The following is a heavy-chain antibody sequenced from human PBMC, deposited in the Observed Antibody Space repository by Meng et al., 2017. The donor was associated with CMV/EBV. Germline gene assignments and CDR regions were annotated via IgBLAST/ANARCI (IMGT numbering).Heavy chain of an antibody. CDR3: ASLPVYGDYVRDY. CDR2: MNPNSGNT. Sequence: CKSSGYTFTSSDINWVRQATGQGLEWMGWMNPNSGNTGYAQKFQGRVTMTRNTSISTAYMELSSLRSEDTAVYYCASLPVYGDYVRDYWGQGTLVTVSS. J-gene: IGHJ4*02. CDR1: GYTFTSSD. V-gene: IGHV1-8*01. D-gene: IGHD4-17*01.